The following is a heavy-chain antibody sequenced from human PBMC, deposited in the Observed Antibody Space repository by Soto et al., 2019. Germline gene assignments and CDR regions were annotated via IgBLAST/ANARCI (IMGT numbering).Heavy chain of an antibody. CDR1: GFTFSSYG. V-gene: IGHV3-30*18. CDR3: AKDQEGQQLVLPFDY. Sequence: VQLVESGGGLVQPGGSLRLSCAASGFTFSSYGMHWVRQAPGKGLEWVAVISYDGSNKYYADSVKGRFTISRDNSKNTLYLQVNSLRAEDTAVYYCAKDQEGQQLVLPFDYWGQGTLVTVSS. D-gene: IGHD6-13*01. J-gene: IGHJ4*02. CDR2: ISYDGSNK.